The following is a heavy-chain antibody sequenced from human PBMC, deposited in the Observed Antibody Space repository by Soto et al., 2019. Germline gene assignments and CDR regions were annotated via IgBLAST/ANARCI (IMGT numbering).Heavy chain of an antibody. CDR3: VRDIANPIGYCSSTSCYGLGY. D-gene: IGHD2-2*01. CDR1: GYTFTSYG. Sequence: QVQLVQSGAEVKKPGASVKVSCKASGYTFTSYGISWVRQAPGQGLEWMGWISAYNGNTNYAQKLQDRVTMTTDTSTSTAYMELRSLRSDDTAVYYCVRDIANPIGYCSSTSCYGLGYWGQGTLVTVSS. CDR2: ISAYNGNT. J-gene: IGHJ4*02. V-gene: IGHV1-18*01.